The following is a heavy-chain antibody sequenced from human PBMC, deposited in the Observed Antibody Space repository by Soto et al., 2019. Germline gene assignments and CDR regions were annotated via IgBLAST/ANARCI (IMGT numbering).Heavy chain of an antibody. CDR2: FDPEDGET. V-gene: IGHV1-24*01. Sequence: ASVKVSCKVSGYTLTELSMHWVRQAPGKGLEWMGGFDPEDGETIYAQKFQGRVTMTEDTSTDTAYMELSSLRSEDTAVYYCADGGEWSFNFVYWGQGTLVTVSS. D-gene: IGHD3-3*01. J-gene: IGHJ4*02. CDR3: ADGGEWSFNFVY. CDR1: GYTLTELS.